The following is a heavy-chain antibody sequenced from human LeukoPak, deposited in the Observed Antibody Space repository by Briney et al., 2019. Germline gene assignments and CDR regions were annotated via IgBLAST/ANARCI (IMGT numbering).Heavy chain of an antibody. J-gene: IGHJ5*02. D-gene: IGHD6-13*01. Sequence: SETLSLTCTVSGDSISGYYWSWIRQPRGKGLEWLGYIYYSGSTNYNPSLKSRVTISVDTSKNQFSLKLSSVTAAGTAVYYCARTYSSSSPSNWFDHWGQGTLVTVSS. CDR2: IYYSGST. CDR1: GDSISGYY. CDR3: ARTYSSSSPSNWFDH. V-gene: IGHV4-59*01.